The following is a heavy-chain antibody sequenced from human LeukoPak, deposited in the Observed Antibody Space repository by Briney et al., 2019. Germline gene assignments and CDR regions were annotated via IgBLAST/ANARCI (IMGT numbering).Heavy chain of an antibody. CDR1: GFAFTNYW. D-gene: IGHD2-15*01. J-gene: IGHJ4*02. V-gene: IGHV3-7*03. Sequence: GGSLRLSCAASGFAFTNYWMSWVRQAPGKGLEWVANIKQDGSQKYYVDSVKGRFTISRDNAKNSVYLQMNSLRAEDTALYYCARGIYCSGGSCYSGDYWGQGTLVTVSS. CDR2: IKQDGSQK. CDR3: ARGIYCSGGSCYSGDY.